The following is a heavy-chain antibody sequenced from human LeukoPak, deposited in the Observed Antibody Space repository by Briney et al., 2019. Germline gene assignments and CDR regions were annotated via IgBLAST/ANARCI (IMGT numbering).Heavy chain of an antibody. CDR2: ISAYNGNT. CDR1: GYTFTSYY. Sequence: ASVKVSCKASGYTFTSYYMHWVRQAPGQGLEWMGWISAYNGNTNYAQKLQGRVTMTTDTSTSTAYMELRSLRSDDTAVYYCAREESIVGATVGYYYYMDVWGKGTTVTVSS. V-gene: IGHV1-18*04. D-gene: IGHD1-26*01. J-gene: IGHJ6*03. CDR3: AREESIVGATVGYYYYMDV.